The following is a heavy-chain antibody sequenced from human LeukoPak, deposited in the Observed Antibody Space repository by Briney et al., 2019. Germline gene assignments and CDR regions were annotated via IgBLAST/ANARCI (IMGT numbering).Heavy chain of an antibody. CDR1: GFTVSTYT. D-gene: IGHD4-17*01. CDR3: ARDDFGTLDY. Sequence: GGSLRLSCTVSGFTVSTYTIHWVRQAPGEGLQWVSLLSHDGSVRYGDSVKGRFTISRDNSKNTLYLQMNSLRAEDTAVYYCARDDFGTLDYWGQGTLVTVSS. J-gene: IGHJ4*02. CDR2: LSHDGSVR. V-gene: IGHV3-30*04.